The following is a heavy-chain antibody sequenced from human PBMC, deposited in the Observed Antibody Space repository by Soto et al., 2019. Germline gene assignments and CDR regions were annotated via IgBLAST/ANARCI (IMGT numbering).Heavy chain of an antibody. D-gene: IGHD2-2*01. J-gene: IGHJ3*02. CDR3: AREGCSSTSCFLDAFDI. V-gene: IGHV3-33*01. Sequence: VQLVESGGGVVQPGRSLRLSCAASGFTFSSYGMHWVRQAPGKGLEWVAVIWYDGSNKYYADSVKGRFTISRDNSKNTLYLQMNSLRAEDTAVYYCAREGCSSTSCFLDAFDIWGQGTMVTVSS. CDR2: IWYDGSNK. CDR1: GFTFSSYG.